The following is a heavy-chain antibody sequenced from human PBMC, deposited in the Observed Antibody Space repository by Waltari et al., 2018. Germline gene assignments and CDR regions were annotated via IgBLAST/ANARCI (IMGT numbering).Heavy chain of an antibody. CDR2: TYYSGTT. D-gene: IGHD5-18*01. V-gene: IGHV4-39*01. J-gene: IGHJ4*02. CDR3: ARQGDSYGFFDS. CDR1: GGSISSNNYS. Sequence: QLQLQESGPGLVKPSATLSLTCPVSGGSISSNNYSWGCIRQSPGKGLGWIGSTYYSGTTYYNPSLQSRATISIDTSKNQFSLKLTSVIAADTAMYYCARQGDSYGFFDSWGLGTLVTISS.